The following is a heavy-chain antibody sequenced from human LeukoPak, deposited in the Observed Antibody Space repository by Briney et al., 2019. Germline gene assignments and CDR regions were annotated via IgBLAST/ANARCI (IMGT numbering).Heavy chain of an antibody. CDR1: GGSISSYY. D-gene: IGHD2-8*01. V-gene: IGHV4-59*12. J-gene: IGHJ3*02. CDR3: ASSPIMGTGAFDI. CDR2: IYYSGST. Sequence: SETLSLTCTVSGGSISSYYWSWIRQPPGKGLEWIGYIYYSGSTNYNPSLKSRVTISVDTSKNQFSLKLSSVTAADTAVYYCASSPIMGTGAFDIWGQGTMVTVSS.